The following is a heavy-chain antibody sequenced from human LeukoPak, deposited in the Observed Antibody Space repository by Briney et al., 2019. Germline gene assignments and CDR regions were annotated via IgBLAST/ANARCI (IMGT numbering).Heavy chain of an antibody. CDR3: AREKFHGYNYGTFDY. D-gene: IGHD5-18*01. CDR2: IYYSGST. Sequence: SETLSLTCTVSDDSISGYYWSWIRQPPGKGLEWIGFIYYSGSTNYNPSFKSRVTLSVDTSKNQFSLKLSSVTAADTAVYYCAREKFHGYNYGTFDYWGQGTLVTVSS. V-gene: IGHV4-59*01. CDR1: DDSISGYY. J-gene: IGHJ4*02.